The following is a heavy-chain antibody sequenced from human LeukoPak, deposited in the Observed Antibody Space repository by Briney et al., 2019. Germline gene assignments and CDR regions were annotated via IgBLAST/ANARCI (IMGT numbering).Heavy chain of an antibody. D-gene: IGHD6-13*01. Sequence: KPSETLSLTCAVYGGSFSGYYWSWIRQPPGKGLEWIGEINHSGSTNYNPSPKSRVTISVDTSKNQFSLKLSSVTAADTAVYYCARGRAAAIPRKQEPSYYYGMDVWGQGTTVTVSS. CDR1: GGSFSGYY. CDR3: ARGRAAAIPRKQEPSYYYGMDV. CDR2: INHSGST. V-gene: IGHV4-34*01. J-gene: IGHJ6*02.